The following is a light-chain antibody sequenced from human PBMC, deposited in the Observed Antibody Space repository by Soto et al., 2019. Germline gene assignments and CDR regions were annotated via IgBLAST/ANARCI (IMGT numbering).Light chain of an antibody. CDR3: QHRHN. J-gene: IGKJ3*01. V-gene: IGKV3-11*01. CDR1: QSVSID. Sequence: EVVLTQSPATLSLSPGDRATLSCRASQSVSIDFAWYQQKPGQVPRLLLYDASNRATGIPARFSGSGSGTAFTLTISSLEPEDFAVYYCQHRHNFGPGTKVDIK. CDR2: DAS.